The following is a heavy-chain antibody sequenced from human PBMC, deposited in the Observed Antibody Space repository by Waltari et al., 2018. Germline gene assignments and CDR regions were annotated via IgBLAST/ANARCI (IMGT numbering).Heavy chain of an antibody. D-gene: IGHD3-10*01. CDR1: GFTFSNAW. CDR3: TTVLLWFRELESDY. CDR2: IKSKTDGGTT. J-gene: IGHJ4*02. V-gene: IGHV3-15*01. Sequence: GGGLVKPGGSLRLSCAASGFTFSNAWMSWVRQAPGKGLEWVGRIKSKTDGGTTDYAAPVKGRFTISRDDSKNTLYLQMNSLKTEDTAVYYCTTVLLWFRELESDYWGQGTLVTVSS.